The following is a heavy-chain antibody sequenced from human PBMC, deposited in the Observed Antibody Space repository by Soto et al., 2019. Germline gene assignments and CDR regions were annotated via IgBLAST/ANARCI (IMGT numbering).Heavy chain of an antibody. Sequence: LRLSCAASGFTFSSYAMSWVRQAPGKGLEWVSAISGSGGSTYYADSVKGRFTISRDNSKNTLYLQMNSLRAEDTAVYYCAKDRRSLDYYYGMDVWGQGTTVTVSS. J-gene: IGHJ6*02. CDR3: AKDRRSLDYYYGMDV. D-gene: IGHD4-17*01. CDR1: GFTFSSYA. V-gene: IGHV3-23*01. CDR2: ISGSGGST.